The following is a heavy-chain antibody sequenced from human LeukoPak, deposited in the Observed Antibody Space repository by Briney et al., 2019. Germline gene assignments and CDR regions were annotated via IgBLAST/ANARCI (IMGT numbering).Heavy chain of an antibody. CDR2: IRSKANSYAT. CDR1: GFTFSGSA. CDR3: TRVATERQFDY. V-gene: IGHV3-73*01. Sequence: GGSLRLSCAASGFTFSGSAMHWVRQASGKGLEWVGRIRSKANSYATAYAASVKGRFTISRDDSKNTAYLQMNSLKTEDTAVYYCTRVATERQFDYWGQGTLVIVSS. D-gene: IGHD1-1*01. J-gene: IGHJ4*02.